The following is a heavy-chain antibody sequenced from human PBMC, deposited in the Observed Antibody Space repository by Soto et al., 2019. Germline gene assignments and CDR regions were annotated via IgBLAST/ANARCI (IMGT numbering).Heavy chain of an antibody. D-gene: IGHD2-2*01. J-gene: IGHJ6*02. CDR1: GVPFIGYT. Sequence: GGSLRLSFASSGVPFIGYTMHWLRRAPGKGREWVVIISFDGSGKYYADLLKGRIVISRDNSKDSLYLQMDTLRPDDTAIYYCARDTVTSLTPYQGFYYYGMDVWGQGTTVTVSS. CDR2: ISFDGSGK. CDR3: ARDTVTSLTPYQGFYYYGMDV. V-gene: IGHV3-30*09.